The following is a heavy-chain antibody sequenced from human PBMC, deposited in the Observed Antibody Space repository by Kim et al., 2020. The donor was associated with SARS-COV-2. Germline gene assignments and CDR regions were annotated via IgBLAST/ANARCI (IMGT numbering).Heavy chain of an antibody. D-gene: IGHD6-19*01. Sequence: NPTLKSRVTISVDTSKNQFSLKLSSVTAADTAVYYCASGSGWLYYFDYWGQGTLVTVSS. J-gene: IGHJ4*02. CDR3: ASGSGWLYYFDY. V-gene: IGHV4-39*01.